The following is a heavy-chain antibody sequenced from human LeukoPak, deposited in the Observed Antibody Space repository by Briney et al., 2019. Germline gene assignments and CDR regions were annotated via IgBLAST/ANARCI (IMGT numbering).Heavy chain of an antibody. Sequence: ASVKVSCKAFGYTFTSYGISWVRQAPGQGLEWMGWISAYNGNTNYAQKLQGRVTMTTDTSTSTAYMELRSLRSDDTAVYYCARDRPSIAALGIDYWGQGTLVTVSS. V-gene: IGHV1-18*01. CDR2: ISAYNGNT. CDR3: ARDRPSIAALGIDY. CDR1: GYTFTSYG. J-gene: IGHJ4*02. D-gene: IGHD6-6*01.